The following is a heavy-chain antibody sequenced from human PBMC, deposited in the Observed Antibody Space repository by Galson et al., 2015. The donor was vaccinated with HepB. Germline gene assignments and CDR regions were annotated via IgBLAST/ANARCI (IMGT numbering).Heavy chain of an antibody. J-gene: IGHJ6*02. V-gene: IGHV4-59*08. D-gene: IGHD6-19*01. CDR1: GGSISSNY. Sequence: LSLTCTVSGGSISSNYWRWIRQPPGRGLEWIGYVYYSGSTNYNPSLKSRVTIPVDTPKNQFSLKLRSVTAADTAVYYCARYREWLAFYGMDVWGQGTTVTVSS. CDR2: VYYSGST. CDR3: ARYREWLAFYGMDV.